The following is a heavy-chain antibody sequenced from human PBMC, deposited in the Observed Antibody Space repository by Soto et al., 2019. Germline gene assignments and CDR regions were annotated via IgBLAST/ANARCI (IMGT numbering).Heavy chain of an antibody. V-gene: IGHV4-59*01. CDR2: IYYSGST. CDR1: GGSISSYY. CDR3: ARVSDGYCSGGSCYPNWFDP. Sequence: SETLSLTCTVSGGSISSYYWSWIRQPPGKGLEWIGYIYYSGSTNYNPSLKSRVTISVDTSKNQFSLKLSSVTAADTAVYYCARVSDGYCSGGSCYPNWFDPWGQGTLVTVSS. J-gene: IGHJ5*02. D-gene: IGHD2-15*01.